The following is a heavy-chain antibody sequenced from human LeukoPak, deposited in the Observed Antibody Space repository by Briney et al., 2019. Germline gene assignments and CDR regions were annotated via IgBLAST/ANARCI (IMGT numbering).Heavy chain of an antibody. V-gene: IGHV4-59*11. CDR2: IYSSGST. D-gene: IGHD3-3*01. CDR1: GGSISSQY. J-gene: IGHJ5*02. CDR3: ARSDSITIFGVVYNWFDP. Sequence: PSETLSLTCTVSGGSISSQYWSWIRQPPGKGLEWIGYIYSSGSTKYNPSLQSRITISVDTSKNQFSLKLSSVTAADTAVYYCARSDSITIFGVVYNWFDPWGQGTLVTVSS.